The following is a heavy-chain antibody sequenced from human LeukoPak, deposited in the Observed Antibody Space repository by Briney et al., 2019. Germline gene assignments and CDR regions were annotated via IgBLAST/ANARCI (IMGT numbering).Heavy chain of an antibody. V-gene: IGHV1-46*01. CDR2: INPGGGST. CDR3: ARGVAARTFDY. Sequence: ASVKVSCKASGYTFTSYYMHWVRQAPGQGLEWMGIINPGGGSTSYAQKFQGRVTMTRDMSTSTVYMELSSLRSVDTAVYYCARGVAARTFDYWGQGTLVTVSS. D-gene: IGHD6-6*01. CDR1: GYTFTSYY. J-gene: IGHJ4*02.